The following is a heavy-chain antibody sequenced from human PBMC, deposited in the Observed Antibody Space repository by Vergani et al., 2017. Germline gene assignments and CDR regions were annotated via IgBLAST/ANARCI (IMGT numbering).Heavy chain of an antibody. CDR1: GFTFSSYG. D-gene: IGHD1-26*01. Sequence: QVQLVESGGGVVQPGRSLRLSCAASGFTFSSYGMHWVRQAPGKGLEWVAVISYDGSNKYYADSVKGRFTISRDNSKNTLYLQMNSLRAEDTAVYYCAKVGATGDYYYYYMDVWGKGTTVTVSS. CDR3: AKVGATGDYYYYYMDV. J-gene: IGHJ6*03. CDR2: ISYDGSNK. V-gene: IGHV3-30*18.